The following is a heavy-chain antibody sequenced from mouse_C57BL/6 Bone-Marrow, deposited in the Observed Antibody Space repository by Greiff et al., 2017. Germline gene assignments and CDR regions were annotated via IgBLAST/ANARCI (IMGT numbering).Heavy chain of an antibody. J-gene: IGHJ1*03. V-gene: IGHV1-55*01. CDR1: GYTFTSYW. CDR2: IYPGSGST. Sequence: VQLQQPGAELVKPGASVKMSCKASGYTFTSYWITWVKQRPGQGLEWIGDIYPGSGSTNYNEKFKSKATLTVDTSSSTAYMQLSSLTSEDSAVYYCARKTTVVVPEYFDVWGTGTTVTVSS. CDR3: ARKTTVVVPEYFDV. D-gene: IGHD1-1*01.